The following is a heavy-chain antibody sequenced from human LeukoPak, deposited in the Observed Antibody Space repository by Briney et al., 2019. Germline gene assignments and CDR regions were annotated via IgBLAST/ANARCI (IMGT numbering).Heavy chain of an antibody. CDR1: GYTFTSYG. Sequence: ASVEVSCKASGYTFTSYGISWVRQAPGQGLEWMGWISAYNGNTNYAQKLQGRVTMTTDTSTSTAYMELRSLRSDDTAVYYCARDRDGYSSGWSAFDIWGQGTMVTVSS. D-gene: IGHD6-13*01. J-gene: IGHJ3*02. CDR3: ARDRDGYSSGWSAFDI. CDR2: ISAYNGNT. V-gene: IGHV1-18*01.